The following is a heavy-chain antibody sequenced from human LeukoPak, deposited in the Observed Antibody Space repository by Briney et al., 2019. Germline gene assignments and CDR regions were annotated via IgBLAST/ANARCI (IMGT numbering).Heavy chain of an antibody. CDR2: ISGSGGST. CDR3: VESGTYYYDSSGYYD. Sequence: GGSLRLSCAASGFTFSSYGMHWVRQAPGKGLEWVCGISGSGGSTQYADSVKGRFTISRDNSKNTLHLQMNSLRAEDTAVYFCVESGTYYYDSSGYYDWGQGTLVTVSS. D-gene: IGHD3-22*01. V-gene: IGHV3-23*01. CDR1: GFTFSSYG. J-gene: IGHJ4*02.